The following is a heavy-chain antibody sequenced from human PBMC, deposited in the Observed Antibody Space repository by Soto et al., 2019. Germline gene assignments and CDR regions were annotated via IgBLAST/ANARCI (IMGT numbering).Heavy chain of an antibody. Sequence: EVQLVESGGGLVQPGGSLRLSCTASGFTFSNYHMNWVRQSPGKGLEWVSYISSSGRTIYYADSVKGRFTISRDNAKNSLYLQMNSLTDEDTAVYYCARDFSVQYYYGSGSRPFDVWAQGTMVTVSS. CDR2: ISSSGRTI. D-gene: IGHD3-10*01. CDR3: ARDFSVQYYYGSGSRPFDV. V-gene: IGHV3-48*02. CDR1: GFTFSNYH. J-gene: IGHJ3*01.